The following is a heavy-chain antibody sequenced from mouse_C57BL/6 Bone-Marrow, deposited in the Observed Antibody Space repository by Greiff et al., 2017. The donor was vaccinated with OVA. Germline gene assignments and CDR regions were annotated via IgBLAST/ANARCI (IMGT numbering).Heavy chain of an antibody. J-gene: IGHJ2*01. D-gene: IGHD1-1*01. CDR1: GYTFTSYG. V-gene: IGHV1-81*01. CDR3: ARSSITPVVGPFDY. Sequence: QVQLQQSGAELVRPGASVKLSCKASGYTFTSYGISWVKQRTGQGLEWIGEIYPRSGNTYYNEKVKGKATLTADKSSSTAYMELRSLTSEDSAFYFCARSSITPVVGPFDYWGQGTTLTVSS. CDR2: IYPRSGNT.